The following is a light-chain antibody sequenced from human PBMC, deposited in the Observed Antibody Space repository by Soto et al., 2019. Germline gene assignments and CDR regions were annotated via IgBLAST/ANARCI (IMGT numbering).Light chain of an antibody. V-gene: IGKV1-27*01. J-gene: IGKJ1*01. CDR2: AAS. CDR3: QKYNSAPRT. Sequence: DIQMTQSPSSLSASVGDRVTITCRASQGISNYLAWYQQKPGKVPKLLIYAASTLPSGVPSRFSGSGSGTDFTLTISSLQPEDVATSYCQKYNSAPRTFVQGTKVEIK. CDR1: QGISNY.